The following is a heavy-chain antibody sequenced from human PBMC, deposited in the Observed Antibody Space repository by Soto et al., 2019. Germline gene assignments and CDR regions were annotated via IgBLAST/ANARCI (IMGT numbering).Heavy chain of an antibody. J-gene: IGHJ4*02. CDR1: GYSFASHW. Sequence: GESLKISCKGSGYSFASHWVAWVRQMPEKGLEWIGTIYPGDSDTKYSPAFRGQVTISADTSVSTAYLQWRSLEATDSAIYYCARYSGSYWHYLDFWGQGTLVTVSS. V-gene: IGHV5-51*01. CDR3: ARYSGSYWHYLDF. D-gene: IGHD1-26*01. CDR2: IYPGDSDT.